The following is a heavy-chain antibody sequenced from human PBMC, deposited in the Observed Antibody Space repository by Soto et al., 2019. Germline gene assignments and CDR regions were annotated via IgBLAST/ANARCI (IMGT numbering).Heavy chain of an antibody. CDR1: GFTFSDYY. CDR3: ARDAVLSVVVTATRY. J-gene: IGHJ4*02. Sequence: PWGSLRLSCAASGFTFSDYYMSWIRQAPGKGLEWVSYISSSGSTIYYADSVKGRFTISRDNAKNSLYLQMNSLRAEDTAVYYCARDAVLSVVVTATRYWGQGTLVTVSS. D-gene: IGHD2-21*02. V-gene: IGHV3-11*01. CDR2: ISSSGSTI.